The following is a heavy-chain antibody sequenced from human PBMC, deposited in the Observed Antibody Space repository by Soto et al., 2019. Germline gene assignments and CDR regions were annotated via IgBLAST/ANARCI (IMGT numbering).Heavy chain of an antibody. Sequence: ASVKVSCKASGYTFTSYGISWVRQAPGQGLEWMGWISAYNGNTNYAQKLQGRVTMTTDTSTSTAYMELRSLRSDDKAVYYCARDWHSGYENYYYYGMDVWGQGTTVTV. J-gene: IGHJ6*02. V-gene: IGHV1-18*04. D-gene: IGHD5-12*01. CDR3: ARDWHSGYENYYYYGMDV. CDR1: GYTFTSYG. CDR2: ISAYNGNT.